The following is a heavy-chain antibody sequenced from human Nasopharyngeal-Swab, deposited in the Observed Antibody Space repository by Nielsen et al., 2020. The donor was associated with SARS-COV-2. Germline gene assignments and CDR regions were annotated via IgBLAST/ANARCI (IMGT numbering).Heavy chain of an antibody. Sequence: GESPKTSCAASGITFSCYWMSLVRQAPGTGLEWVANIKQGGSEQYYVDSVKGRFTISRDNAKNSLYLQMNSLRAEDTAVYYCARYCSTTSCPRGFDYWGQGTLVTVSS. V-gene: IGHV3-7*01. CDR2: IKQGGSEQ. CDR1: GITFSCYW. J-gene: IGHJ4*02. CDR3: ARYCSTTSCPRGFDY. D-gene: IGHD2-2*01.